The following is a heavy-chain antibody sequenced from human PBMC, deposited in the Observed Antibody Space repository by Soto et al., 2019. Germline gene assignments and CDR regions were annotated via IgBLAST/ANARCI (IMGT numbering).Heavy chain of an antibody. J-gene: IGHJ2*01. D-gene: IGHD6-13*01. CDR3: TRHKGAAGSWYFDL. V-gene: IGHV4-39*01. CDR2: IYYSGRT. CDR1: GGSISSSDYY. Sequence: SETLSLTCTVSGGSISSSDYYWGWIRQPPGKGLEWIGNIYYSGRTYYNPSLKSRVTISVDTSKNQFSLNLSSVTAADTAVYYCTRHKGAAGSWYFDLWGRGNLVTVS.